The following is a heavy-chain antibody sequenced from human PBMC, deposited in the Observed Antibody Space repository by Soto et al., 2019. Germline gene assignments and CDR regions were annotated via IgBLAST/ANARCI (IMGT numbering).Heavy chain of an antibody. J-gene: IGHJ4*02. V-gene: IGHV3-23*01. Sequence: PGGSLRLSCAASGFTFTSYAISWVRQAPGKGLEWVSVISSSGRSIYYADSVKGRFTISRDNSRNTLYLQMNSLRAEDTAVYYCAKDSDCTSTSCYFDYWGQGTLVTVSS. CDR3: AKDSDCTSTSCYFDY. CDR1: GFTFTSYA. CDR2: ISSSGRSI. D-gene: IGHD2-2*01.